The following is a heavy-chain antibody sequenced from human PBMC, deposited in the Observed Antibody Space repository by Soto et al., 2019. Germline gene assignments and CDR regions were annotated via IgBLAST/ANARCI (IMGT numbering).Heavy chain of an antibody. CDR1: GFTFSSYG. Sequence: QVQLVESGGGVVQPGRSLRLSCAASGFTFSSYGMHWVRQAPGKGLEWVAVIWYDGSNKYYADSVKGRFTISRDNSKNTLYLQMNSLRAEDTAVYYCARDPPYKAAAGARFDYWGQGTLVTVSS. CDR2: IWYDGSNK. J-gene: IGHJ4*02. V-gene: IGHV3-33*01. CDR3: ARDPPYKAAAGARFDY. D-gene: IGHD6-13*01.